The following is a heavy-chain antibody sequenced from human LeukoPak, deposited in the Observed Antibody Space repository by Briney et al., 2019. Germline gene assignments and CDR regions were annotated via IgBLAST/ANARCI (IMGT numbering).Heavy chain of an antibody. CDR1: GFTFSSYA. V-gene: IGHV3-30-3*01. CDR2: ISYDGSNK. CDR3: ARGIPIRGVTDFDY. D-gene: IGHD3-10*01. Sequence: PGGSLRLSCAASGFTFSSYAMHWVRQAPGKGLEWVAVISYDGSNKYYADSVKGRFTISEDNSKNTLYLQMNSLRAEDTAVYYCARGIPIRGVTDFDYWGQGTLVTVSS. J-gene: IGHJ4*02.